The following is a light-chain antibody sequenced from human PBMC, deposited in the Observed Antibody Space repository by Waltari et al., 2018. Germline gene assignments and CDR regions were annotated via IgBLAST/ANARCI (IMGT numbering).Light chain of an antibody. CDR2: EAS. Sequence: DIRMTQSPSTLSASAGDRVIISCRASQSISKWLAWYQQKPGKAPKLLLYEASTLQSGVPSRFSVTGSGTDFTLTISSLQPDDFATYYCQQYNSYSLLTFGGGTKVEIK. CDR3: QQYNSYSLLT. J-gene: IGKJ4*01. V-gene: IGKV1-5*03. CDR1: QSISKW.